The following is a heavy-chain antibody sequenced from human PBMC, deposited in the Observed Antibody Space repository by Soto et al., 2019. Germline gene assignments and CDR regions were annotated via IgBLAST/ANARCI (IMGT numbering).Heavy chain of an antibody. J-gene: IGHJ5*02. Sequence: RGGSLRLSFAASGFTFSTYWMDWVRQIPGKGLEWVANINQDGSEKNYVDSVKGRSTISRDNAKNSLYLQMSSLTAEDSALYYCSRSLNSWGQGTLVTVSS. V-gene: IGHV3-7*01. CDR1: GFTFSTYW. CDR3: SRSLNS. CDR2: INQDGSEK.